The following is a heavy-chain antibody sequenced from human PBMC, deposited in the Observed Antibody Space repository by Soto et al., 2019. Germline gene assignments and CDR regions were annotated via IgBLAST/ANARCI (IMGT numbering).Heavy chain of an antibody. CDR1: GVSISSSNYY. J-gene: IGHJ3*02. CDR2: IRYGEST. Sequence: SETLSLTCTVSGVSISSSNYYWGWVRQPPGKGLQWIGSIRYGESTYYNPSLKSRVTVSVDTSQNQISLHLTSVTAADTAFYYCAGAEERGARNAFIIGGQGTLVTVSS. CDR3: AGAEERGARNAFII. D-gene: IGHD1-1*01. V-gene: IGHV4-39*01.